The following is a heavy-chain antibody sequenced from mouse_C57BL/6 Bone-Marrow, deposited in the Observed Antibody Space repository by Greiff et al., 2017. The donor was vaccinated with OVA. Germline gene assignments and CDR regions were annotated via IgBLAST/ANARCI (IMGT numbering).Heavy chain of an antibody. J-gene: IGHJ3*01. V-gene: IGHV1-64*01. D-gene: IGHD4-1*01. CDR1: GYTFTSYW. CDR3: ARCWDVAWFAY. Sequence: QVQLQQSGAELVKPGASVKLSCKASGYTFTSYWMHWVKQRPGQGLEWIGMIHPNSGSTNYNEKFKSKATLTVDKSSSTAYMQLSSLTSEDSAVYYCARCWDVAWFAYWGQGTLVTVSA. CDR2: IHPNSGST.